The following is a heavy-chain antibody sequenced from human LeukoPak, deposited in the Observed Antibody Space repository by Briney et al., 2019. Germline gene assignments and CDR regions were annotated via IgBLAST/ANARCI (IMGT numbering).Heavy chain of an antibody. CDR3: VRNHIATGTYFDS. D-gene: IGHD3-10*01. Sequence: RPSETLSLTCTVSGDSISSYYWNWIRQPAGKGLEWLGRIYASGYTEYNPSLQTRVTMSVDTSKNEFSLKVDTVTAADTAVYFCVRNHIATGTYFDSWGQGILVTVSS. V-gene: IGHV4-4*07. J-gene: IGHJ4*02. CDR2: IYASGYT. CDR1: GDSISSYY.